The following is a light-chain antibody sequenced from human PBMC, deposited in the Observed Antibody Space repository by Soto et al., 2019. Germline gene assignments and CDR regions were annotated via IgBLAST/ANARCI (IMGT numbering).Light chain of an antibody. J-gene: IGKJ1*01. Sequence: DIPMTQSPSTLSASVGDRGTITCRASQSINNWLVWYQQKPGIAPKLMMYKASNLESGVPSRFSGSGSGTELALTLSSLQPDDFATYYCQQYNSYPWTFGQGTQAEIK. V-gene: IGKV1-5*03. CDR3: QQYNSYPWT. CDR2: KAS. CDR1: QSINNW.